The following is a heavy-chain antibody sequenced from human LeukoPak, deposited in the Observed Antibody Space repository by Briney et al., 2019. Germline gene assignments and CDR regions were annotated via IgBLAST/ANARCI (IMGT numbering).Heavy chain of an antibody. CDR3: AKDPWGSRGYFDY. Sequence: GGSLRLSCAASGFAFSRNAMIWVRQAPGKGLEWVSAISGSGSDAYYADSVKGRFTIFRDNSKNTVYLRMNSLRAEDTAVYYCAKDPWGSRGYFDYWGQGTLVTVSS. V-gene: IGHV3-23*01. CDR1: GFAFSRNA. J-gene: IGHJ4*02. D-gene: IGHD7-27*01. CDR2: ISGSGSDA.